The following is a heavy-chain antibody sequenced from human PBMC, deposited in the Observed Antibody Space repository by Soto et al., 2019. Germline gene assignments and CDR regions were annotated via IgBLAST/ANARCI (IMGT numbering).Heavy chain of an antibody. J-gene: IGHJ4*02. CDR2: IHPSDSAT. Sequence: EVQLVQSGAEVRKPGESLQISCKGSGYNFPSYWIEWVRQMPGRELEWMGSIHPSDSATIFSPTFQGQVTFSADKSINTAYLQWNSLKASDTAIYYCVRRMGATQYYFDYWGQGALVTVSS. D-gene: IGHD1-26*01. V-gene: IGHV5-51*01. CDR1: GYNFPSYW. CDR3: VRRMGATQYYFDY.